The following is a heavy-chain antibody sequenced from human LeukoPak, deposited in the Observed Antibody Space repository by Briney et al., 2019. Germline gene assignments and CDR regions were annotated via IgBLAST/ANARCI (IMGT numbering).Heavy chain of an antibody. CDR1: GYTFIGYY. J-gene: IGHJ5*02. D-gene: IGHD3-22*01. Sequence: GASVKVSCKASGYTFIGYYMHWVRQAPGQGLEWMGWINPNSGGTNYAQKFQGRVTMTRDTSISTAYMELSRLRSDDTAVYYCARDNKYYYDSSGYYQSGWFDPWGQGTLVTVSS. V-gene: IGHV1-2*02. CDR2: INPNSGGT. CDR3: ARDNKYYYDSSGYYQSGWFDP.